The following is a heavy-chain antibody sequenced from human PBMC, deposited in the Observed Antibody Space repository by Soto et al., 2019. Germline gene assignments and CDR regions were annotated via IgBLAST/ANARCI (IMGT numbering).Heavy chain of an antibody. V-gene: IGHV3-74*01. CDR2: VDSDGSGT. J-gene: IGHJ4*02. CDR3: AKGTIGWAIDY. D-gene: IGHD6-19*01. CDR1: GFTFSSHW. Sequence: PGGSLILSCAASGFTFSSHWIHWVRQGPGKGLVWLSRVDSDGSGTNHAESVRGRFTISRDNAKNTVYLQINSLRDDDTAVYYCAKGTIGWAIDYWGQGTLVTVSS.